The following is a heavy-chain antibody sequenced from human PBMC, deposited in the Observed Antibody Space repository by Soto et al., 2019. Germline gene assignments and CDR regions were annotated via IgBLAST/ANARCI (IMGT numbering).Heavy chain of an antibody. J-gene: IGHJ3*02. D-gene: IGHD4-17*01. CDR3: ARVYGLGASAI. Sequence: RIRQPPGKGLEWIGYIYYSGSTNYNPSLKSRVTISVDTSKNQSSLKLSSVTAADTAVYYCARVYGLGASAIRRQRTIVTVTS. CDR2: IYYSGST. V-gene: IGHV4-59*01.